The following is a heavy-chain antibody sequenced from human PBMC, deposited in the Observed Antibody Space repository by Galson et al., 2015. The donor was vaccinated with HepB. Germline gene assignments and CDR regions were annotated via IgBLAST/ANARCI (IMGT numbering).Heavy chain of an antibody. Sequence: SLRLSCAASGFIFSSSWMHWVRQAPGEGLVWVSRTNRDGSTTNYADSVKGRFTISRDNGKNTLYLRMNSLRAEDTAVYYCARGDGGHFDYWGQGTLVTVSS. CDR1: GFIFSSSW. CDR3: ARGDGGHFDY. V-gene: IGHV3-74*01. CDR2: TNRDGSTT. J-gene: IGHJ4*02. D-gene: IGHD3-16*01.